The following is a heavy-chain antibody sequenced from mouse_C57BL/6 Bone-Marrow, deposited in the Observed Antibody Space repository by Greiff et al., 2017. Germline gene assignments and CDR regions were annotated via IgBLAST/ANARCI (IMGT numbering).Heavy chain of an antibody. CDR3: ARLAGYYAMDY. CDR2: ISSGGSYT. V-gene: IGHV5-6*01. J-gene: IGHJ4*01. D-gene: IGHD3-3*01. CDR1: GFTFSSYG. Sequence: EVKLVESGGDLVKPGGSLKLSCAASGFTFSSYGMSWVRQTPDKRLAWVATISSGGSYTYYPDSVKGRFTISRDNAKNTLYLQMSSLKSEDTAMYYCARLAGYYAMDYWGQGTSVTVSS.